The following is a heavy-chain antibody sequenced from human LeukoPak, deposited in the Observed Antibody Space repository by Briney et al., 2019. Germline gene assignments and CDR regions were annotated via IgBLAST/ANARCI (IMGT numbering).Heavy chain of an antibody. CDR1: GFTFSSYA. CDR3: AKCSPAPYYDSSGYYDFDY. J-gene: IGHJ4*02. Sequence: GGSLRLSCAASGFTFSSYAMSWVRQAPGKGLEWVSAISGSGGSTYYADFVKGRFTISRDNSKNTLYLQMNSLRAEDTAVYYCAKCSPAPYYDSSGYYDFDYWGQGTLVTVSS. V-gene: IGHV3-23*01. CDR2: ISGSGGST. D-gene: IGHD3-22*01.